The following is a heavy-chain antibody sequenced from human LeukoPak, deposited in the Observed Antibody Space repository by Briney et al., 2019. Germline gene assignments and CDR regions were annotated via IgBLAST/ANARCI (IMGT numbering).Heavy chain of an antibody. CDR2: INHSGST. CDR3: AGGPTQQWLAFLH. J-gene: IGHJ1*01. V-gene: IGHV4-34*01. D-gene: IGHD6-19*01. CDR1: GGSFSGYY. Sequence: SETLSLTCAVYGGSFSGYYWSWIRQPPGKGLEGIGEINHSGSTNYNPSLKSRVTISVDTSRNQFSLKLNSVTAADTAGYYCAGGPTQQWLAFLHWGKGTLVTVSS.